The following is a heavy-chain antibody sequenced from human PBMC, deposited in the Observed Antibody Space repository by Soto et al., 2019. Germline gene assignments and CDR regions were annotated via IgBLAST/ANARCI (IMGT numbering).Heavy chain of an antibody. D-gene: IGHD3-3*01. CDR3: ATSYYDFWSGLKYYFDY. V-gene: IGHV4-34*01. CDR1: GGSFTGYY. J-gene: IGHJ4*02. CDR2: VTHSGGT. Sequence: SETLPLTSAVDGGSFTGYYWNWICQSPGKGLEWIGEVTHSGGTKYNPSLKSRVTISVDTSKNQFSLKLNSVTAADTAVYYCATSYYDFWSGLKYYFDYWGRGTLVTVS.